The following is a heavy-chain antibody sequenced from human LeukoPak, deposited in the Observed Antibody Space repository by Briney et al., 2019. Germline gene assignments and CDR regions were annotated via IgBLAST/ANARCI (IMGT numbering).Heavy chain of an antibody. CDR3: ARRPIYSYGLDY. Sequence: GASVKVSCKASGYTFTSYDINCVRQATGEGLEWMGWMNPNSGNTGYAQKFQGRVTMTRNTSISTAYMELSSLRSEDTAVYYCARRPIYSYGLDYWGQGTLVTVSS. D-gene: IGHD5-18*01. J-gene: IGHJ4*02. CDR1: GYTFTSYD. V-gene: IGHV1-8*01. CDR2: MNPNSGNT.